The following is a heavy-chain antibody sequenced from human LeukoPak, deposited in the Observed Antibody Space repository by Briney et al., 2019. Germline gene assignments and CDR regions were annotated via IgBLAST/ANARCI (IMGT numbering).Heavy chain of an antibody. V-gene: IGHV3-23*01. J-gene: IGHJ4*02. CDR2: ISGSVSGSGGNT. Sequence: PGGSLRLSCAASGFTFSNYAVSWVRQAPGKGLEWVSAISGSVSGSGGNTYYADSVKGRFTISRDNSKNTLFLQMNSLRAEDTAVHYCAKVDDGTGYPQLPFDYWGQGTLVTVSS. CDR3: AKVDDGTGYPQLPFDY. D-gene: IGHD3-22*01. CDR1: GFTFSNYA.